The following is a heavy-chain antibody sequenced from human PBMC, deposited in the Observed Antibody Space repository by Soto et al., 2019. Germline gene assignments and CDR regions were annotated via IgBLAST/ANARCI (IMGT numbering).Heavy chain of an antibody. D-gene: IGHD3-22*01. V-gene: IGHV1-46*01. Sequence: ASVKVSCKASGYTFTSYYMHWVRQAPGQGLEWMGIINPSGGSTSYAQKFQGRVTMTRDTSTSTVYMELSSLRSEDTAVYYCARGRDYYDSSGGAIGYCGQGTLVTVSS. CDR2: INPSGGST. CDR3: ARGRDYYDSSGGAIGY. CDR1: GYTFTSYY. J-gene: IGHJ4*02.